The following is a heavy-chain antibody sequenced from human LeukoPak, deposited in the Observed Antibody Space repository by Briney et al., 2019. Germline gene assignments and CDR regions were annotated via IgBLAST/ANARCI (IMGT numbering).Heavy chain of an antibody. V-gene: IGHV3-43*02. CDR3: AEGGGYSYGYYYYYYYMDV. Sequence: GGSLRLSCAASGFTFDDYAMHWVRQAPGKGLEWVSLISGDGGSTYYADSVKGRFTISRDNSKNSLYLQMNSLRTEDTALYYCAEGGGYSYGYYYYYYYMDVWGKGTTVTVSS. CDR2: ISGDGGST. J-gene: IGHJ6*03. CDR1: GFTFDDYA. D-gene: IGHD5-18*01.